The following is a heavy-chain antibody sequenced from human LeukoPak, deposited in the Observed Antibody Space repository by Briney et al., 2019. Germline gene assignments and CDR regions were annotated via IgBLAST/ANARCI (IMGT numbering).Heavy chain of an antibody. J-gene: IGHJ6*03. CDR2: IIPIFGTA. D-gene: IGHD3-3*01. V-gene: IGHV1-69*05. CDR1: GGTFSSYA. Sequence: SVQISCKASGGTFSSYAISCVRQAPGQGLEWRGGIIPIFGTAKYAQKFEGRVSIITDESTSTTYMVLSSLRTEDTAAYYCARERRITIFGVVKKAYYYMDVWGKGTTVTVSS. CDR3: ARERRITIFGVVKKAYYYMDV.